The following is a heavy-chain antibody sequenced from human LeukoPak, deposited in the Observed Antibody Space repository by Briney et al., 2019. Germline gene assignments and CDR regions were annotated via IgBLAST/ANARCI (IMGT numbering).Heavy chain of an antibody. CDR1: GFTFSSYG. CDR2: ISWNSGSI. CDR3: TKSRSDYYYYGMDV. V-gene: IGHV3-9*01. J-gene: IGHJ6*02. Sequence: GGSLRLSCAASGFTFSSYGMHWVRQAPGKGLEWVSGISWNSGSIGYADSVKGRFTISRDNAKNSLNLQMNSLRAEDTAFYYCTKSRSDYYYYGMDVWGQGTTVTVSS.